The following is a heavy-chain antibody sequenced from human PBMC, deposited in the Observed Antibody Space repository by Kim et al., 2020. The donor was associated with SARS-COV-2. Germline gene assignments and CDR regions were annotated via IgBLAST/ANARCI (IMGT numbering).Heavy chain of an antibody. D-gene: IGHD3-10*01. V-gene: IGHV3-33*08. J-gene: IGHJ4*02. CDR3: ARDHREYYFDY. CDR2: KWYDGSNK. CDR1: GFTFSSYG. Sequence: GGSLRLSCAASGFTFSSYGMHWVRQAPGKGLEWVAVKWYDGSNKYYADSVKGRFTISRDNSKNTLYLQMNSLRAEDTAVYYCARDHREYYFDYWGQGTLVTVSS.